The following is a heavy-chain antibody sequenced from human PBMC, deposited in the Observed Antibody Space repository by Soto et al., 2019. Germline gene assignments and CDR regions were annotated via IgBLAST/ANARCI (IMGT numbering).Heavy chain of an antibody. V-gene: IGHV1-69*13. D-gene: IGHD2-2*02. CDR3: GRGDVGYCSGNSCYRRSY. Sequence: SVTVSCKASEGTFSSYVINWVRQAPAQGLEWMGGRIPTFGTAKYAQKFQGRVIISADESTSRAYMELSRLKSEYTDVYYCGRGDVGYCSGNSCYRRSYWGQGNLVTVP. CDR1: EGTFSSYV. CDR2: RIPTFGTA. J-gene: IGHJ4*01.